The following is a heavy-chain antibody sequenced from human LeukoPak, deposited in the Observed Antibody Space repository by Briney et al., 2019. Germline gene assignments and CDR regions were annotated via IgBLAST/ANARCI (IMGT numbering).Heavy chain of an antibody. V-gene: IGHV1-46*01. CDR3: ARSGTTGTTASGWFDP. J-gene: IGHJ5*02. D-gene: IGHD1-1*01. CDR2: INPSGGST. Sequence: ASVKVSCKASGYTFTSYYMHWVRQAPGQGLEWMGVINPSGGSTSYAQKFRGRVTMTRDMSTSTVYMELSSLRSEDTAVYYCARSGTTGTTASGWFDPWGQGTLVTVSS. CDR1: GYTFTSYY.